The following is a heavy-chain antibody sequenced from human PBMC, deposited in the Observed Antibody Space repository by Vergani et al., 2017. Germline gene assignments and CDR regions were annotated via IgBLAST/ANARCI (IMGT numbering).Heavy chain of an antibody. J-gene: IGHJ3*02. D-gene: IGHD3-22*01. CDR2: IYYSGST. CDR3: ARAVGGYYHHDAFDI. CDR1: GGSISSYY. Sequence: QVQLQESGPGLVKPSETLSLTCTVSGGSISSYYWSWIRQPPGKGLEWIGYIYYSGSTNYNPSLKSRVTISVDTSKNQFSLKLSSVTAADTAVYYCARAVGGYYHHDAFDIWGQGTMVTVSS. V-gene: IGHV4-59*01.